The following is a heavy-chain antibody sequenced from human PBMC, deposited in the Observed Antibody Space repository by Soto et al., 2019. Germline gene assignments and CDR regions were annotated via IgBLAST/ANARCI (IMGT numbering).Heavy chain of an antibody. CDR2: IKSKTDGGTT. V-gene: IGHV3-15*07. J-gene: IGHJ5*02. CDR1: GFTFGNAW. CDR3: TTGLIQLWLNWFDP. Sequence: EVQLVEYGGGLVKPGGSLRLSCAASGFTFGNAWMNWVRQAPGKGLEWVGRIKSKTDGGTTDYAAPVKGRFTISRDDSKNTLYLQMNSLKTEDTAVYYCTTGLIQLWLNWFDPWGQGTLVTVSS. D-gene: IGHD5-18*01.